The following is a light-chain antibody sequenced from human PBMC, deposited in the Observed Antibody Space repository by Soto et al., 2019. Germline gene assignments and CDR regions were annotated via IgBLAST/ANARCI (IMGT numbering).Light chain of an antibody. Sequence: EIVLTQSPGTLSLSPGERATLSCRASQSVSSSYLAWYQQKPGQAPRLLIYVASSRATCIPDRFSGSGSGTDFPLTISRLEPEDFAVYYCQQYGSSPPWTFGQGTKVEIK. CDR2: VAS. J-gene: IGKJ1*01. CDR1: QSVSSSY. CDR3: QQYGSSPPWT. V-gene: IGKV3-20*01.